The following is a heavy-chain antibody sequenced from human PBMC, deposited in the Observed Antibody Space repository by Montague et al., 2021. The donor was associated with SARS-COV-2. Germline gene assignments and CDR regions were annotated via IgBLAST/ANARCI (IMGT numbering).Heavy chain of an antibody. CDR2: LSYDESNK. V-gene: IGHV3-30*18. Sequence: SLRLSCAASGFTFSSYGMHWVRQAPGKGLEWVALLSYDESNKYYTDSVKGRFTISRDNSKNTLYLQMNSLRPEDTAVYYCAKSPTASAYYFDSWGQGTLVTASS. D-gene: IGHD2-21*02. CDR3: AKSPTASAYYFDS. J-gene: IGHJ4*02. CDR1: GFTFSSYG.